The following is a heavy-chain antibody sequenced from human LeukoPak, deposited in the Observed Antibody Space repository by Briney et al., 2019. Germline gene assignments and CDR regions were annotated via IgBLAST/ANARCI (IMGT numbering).Heavy chain of an antibody. D-gene: IGHD2-15*01. V-gene: IGHV3-74*01. CDR3: ARVDCSGGSCYFDY. CDR1: GFTFSRYW. CDR2: INSDGSST. J-gene: IGHJ4*02. Sequence: GGSLRLSCAASGFTFSRYWMHWVRQTPGKGLVWVSRINSDGSSTRYADSVKGRFTISRDNAKNTLDLQMSSLRAEDTAVYYCARVDCSGGSCYFDYWGQGTLVTVST.